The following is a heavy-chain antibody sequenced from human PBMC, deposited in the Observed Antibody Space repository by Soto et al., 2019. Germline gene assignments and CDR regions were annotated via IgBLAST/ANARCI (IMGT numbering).Heavy chain of an antibody. J-gene: IGHJ4*02. D-gene: IGHD3-22*01. CDR2: ISTNGGST. V-gene: IGHV3-64D*06. CDR3: VKGEYYYDRSGYYPFDY. Sequence: GGSLRVSCSASGFTFSIDAMHWVRQAPGKGLEYVSSISTNGGSTDYADSVKGRFTISRDNSKNTVYLQMSSLRVEDTAVYYCVKGEYYYDRSGYYPFDYWGQGP. CDR1: GFTFSIDA.